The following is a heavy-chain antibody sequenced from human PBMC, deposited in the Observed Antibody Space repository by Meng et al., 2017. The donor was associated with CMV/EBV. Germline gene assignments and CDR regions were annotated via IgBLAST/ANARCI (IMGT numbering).Heavy chain of an antibody. CDR3: ARARERITIFGVVTYFGMDV. J-gene: IGHJ6*02. CDR2: ISSSGSTI. D-gene: IGHD3-3*01. V-gene: IGHV3-48*03. Sequence: SCAASGFTFSSYEMNWVRQAPGKGLEWVSYISSSGSTIYYADSVKGRFTISRDNAKNSLYLQMNSLRAEDTAVYNCARARERITIFGVVTYFGMDVWGQGTTVTVSS. CDR1: GFTFSSYE.